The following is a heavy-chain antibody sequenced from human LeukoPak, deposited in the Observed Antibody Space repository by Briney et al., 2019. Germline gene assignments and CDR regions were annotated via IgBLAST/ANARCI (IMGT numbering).Heavy chain of an antibody. D-gene: IGHD4-17*01. J-gene: IGHJ6*03. V-gene: IGHV1-46*01. CDR3: ATVDYGDYEKRYYYYYMDV. CDR1: GYTFTSYY. Sequence: ASVKVSCKASGYTFTSYYMHWVRQAPGQGLEWMGIINPSGGSTSYAQKFQGRVTMTRDMSTSTVYMELSSLRSEDTAVYYCATVDYGDYEKRYYYYYMDVWGKGTTVTVSS. CDR2: INPSGGST.